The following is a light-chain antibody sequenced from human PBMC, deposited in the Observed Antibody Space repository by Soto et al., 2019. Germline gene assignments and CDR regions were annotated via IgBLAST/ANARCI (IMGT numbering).Light chain of an antibody. CDR1: QGINNY. CDR3: QQSFRAPLN. CDR2: GAS. Sequence: DIQMTQSPSAMSASVGDRVTITCRASQGINNYLAWFQQRPGKVPQRLIYGASSLQSGVPSRFSGSGSGTEFTLTISSLQPEDSATYICQQSFRAPLNFGPGTKVDIK. V-gene: IGKV1-17*03. J-gene: IGKJ3*01.